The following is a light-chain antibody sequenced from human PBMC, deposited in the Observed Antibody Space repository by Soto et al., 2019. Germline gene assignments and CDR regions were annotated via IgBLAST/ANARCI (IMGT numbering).Light chain of an antibody. V-gene: IGKV1-39*01. J-gene: IGKJ1*01. CDR2: AAS. Sequence: QLTQSPSSLSASVGDRVIITCRASQSVSRSLNWYQQKTGQAPKLLIYAASTLHSGVPSRFSGSGSGTEFTRTISSLQPEDFATYYCQQNAIIPPWTFGQWTKVDVK. CDR3: QQNAIIPPWT. CDR1: QSVSRS.